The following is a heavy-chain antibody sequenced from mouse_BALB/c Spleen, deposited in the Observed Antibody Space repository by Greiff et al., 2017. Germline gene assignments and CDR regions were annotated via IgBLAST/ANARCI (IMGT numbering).Heavy chain of an antibody. V-gene: IGHV3-2*02. CDR1: GYSITSDYA. CDR2: ISYSGST. CDR3: ARWLGDAMDY. J-gene: IGHJ4*01. D-gene: IGHD2-2*01. Sequence: EVQLQESGPGLVKPSQSLSLTCTVTGYSITSDYAWNWIRQFPGNKLEWMGYISYSGSTSYNPSLKSRISITRDTSKNQFFLQLNSVTTEDTATYYCARWLGDAMDYWGQGTSVTVSS.